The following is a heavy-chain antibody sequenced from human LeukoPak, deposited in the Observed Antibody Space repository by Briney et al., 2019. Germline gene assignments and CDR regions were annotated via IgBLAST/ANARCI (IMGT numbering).Heavy chain of an antibody. Sequence: PGGSLRLSCSASGFTFSSYAMHWVRQAPGKGLEYFSDNSSNGGSTYYADSVKGRFTISRDNSKNTLYLQMSSLRAEDTAVYYCVTPLIAAAGDPIDYWGQGTLVTVSS. CDR3: VTPLIAAAGDPIDY. J-gene: IGHJ4*02. CDR2: NSSNGGST. D-gene: IGHD6-13*01. CDR1: GFTFSSYA. V-gene: IGHV3-64D*06.